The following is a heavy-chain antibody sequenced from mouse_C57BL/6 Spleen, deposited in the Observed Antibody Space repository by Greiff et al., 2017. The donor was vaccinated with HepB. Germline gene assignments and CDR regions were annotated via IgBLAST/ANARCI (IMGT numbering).Heavy chain of an antibody. CDR1: GYTFTSYW. J-gene: IGHJ2*01. D-gene: IGHD1-1*01. CDR2: IDPSDSYT. CDR3: ASATVGGGNYFDY. V-gene: IGHV1-69*01. Sequence: QVQLQQPGAELVMPGASVKLSCKASGYTFTSYWMHWVKQRPGQGLEWIGEIDPSDSYTNYNQKFKGKSTLTVDKSSSTAYMQLSSLTSEDSAVYYCASATVGGGNYFDYWGQGTTLTVSS.